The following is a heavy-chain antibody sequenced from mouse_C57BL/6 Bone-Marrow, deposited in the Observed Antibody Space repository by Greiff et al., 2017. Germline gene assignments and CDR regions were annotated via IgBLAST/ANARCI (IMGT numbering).Heavy chain of an antibody. J-gene: IGHJ4*01. V-gene: IGHV6-3*01. CDR2: LSFNSDNYAS. D-gene: IGHD6-1*01. CDR3: TYSLLCVAIDY. Sequence: EVKVEESGGGLVQPGGSMKLSCVASGYTFSNYWMNWVRQSPEKGLEWVAQLSFNSDNYASHYAVSVKGRFTISRADSTRCVHLQMTNLRAEDTGIYYCTYSLLCVAIDYWGQGTSVTVSS. CDR1: GYTFSNYW.